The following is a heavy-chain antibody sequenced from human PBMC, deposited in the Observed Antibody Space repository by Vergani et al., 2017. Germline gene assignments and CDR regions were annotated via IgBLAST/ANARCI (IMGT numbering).Heavy chain of an antibody. CDR3: ARDCTSGGCPENYGMDV. CDR1: GFTFSDFS. J-gene: IGHJ6*02. CDR2: IGSSGPYI. D-gene: IGHD2-8*01. Sequence: VQLVESGGGLVKPGGSLRLSCAASGFTFSDFSMSWVRQAPGKGLEWVAFIGSSGPYINYADSVKGRFIISRDNTTNSLFLQLRSLRAEDAAVYYCARDCTSGGCPENYGMDVWGQGATVTGS. V-gene: IGHV3-21*06.